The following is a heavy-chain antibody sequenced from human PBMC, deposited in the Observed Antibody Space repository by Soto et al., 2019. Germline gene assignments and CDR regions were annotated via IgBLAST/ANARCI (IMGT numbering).Heavy chain of an antibody. CDR2: IYYSGST. Sequence: SETLSLTCTVSGGSISSGGYYWSWIRQHPGKGLEWIGYIYYSGSTYYNPSLKSRVTISVDTSKNQFSLKLSSVTAADTAVYYCARGSEDYSDAYYYYGMDVWGQGTTVTVSS. V-gene: IGHV4-31*03. CDR3: ARGSEDYSDAYYYYGMDV. D-gene: IGHD4-17*01. CDR1: GGSISSGGYY. J-gene: IGHJ6*02.